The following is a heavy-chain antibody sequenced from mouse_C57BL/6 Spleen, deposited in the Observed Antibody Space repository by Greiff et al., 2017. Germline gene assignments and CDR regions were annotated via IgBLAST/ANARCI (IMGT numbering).Heavy chain of an antibody. V-gene: IGHV3-6*01. CDR1: GYSITSGYY. CDR2: ISYDGSN. J-gene: IGHJ4*01. Sequence: DVQLQESGPGLVKPSQSLSLTCSVTGYSITSGYYWNWIRQFPGNKLEWMGYISYDGSNNYNPSLKNRISITRDTSKNQFFLKLNSVTTVDTATYYCARERNYYGSSYDYAMDYWGQGTSVTVSS. D-gene: IGHD1-1*01. CDR3: ARERNYYGSSYDYAMDY.